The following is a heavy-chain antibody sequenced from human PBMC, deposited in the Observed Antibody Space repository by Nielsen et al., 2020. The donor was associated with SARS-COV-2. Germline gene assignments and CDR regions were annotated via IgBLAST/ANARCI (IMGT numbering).Heavy chain of an antibody. Sequence: GESLKISCAASGFTFSSYGMHWVRQAPGKGLEWVAVIWYDGSNKYYPDSVKGRFTISRDNSKNTLYLQMNSLRAEDTAVYYCANTGPMVRGIRGFDYWGQGTLVTVSS. D-gene: IGHD3-10*01. J-gene: IGHJ4*02. V-gene: IGHV3-33*06. CDR3: ANTGPMVRGIRGFDY. CDR2: IWYDGSNK. CDR1: GFTFSSYG.